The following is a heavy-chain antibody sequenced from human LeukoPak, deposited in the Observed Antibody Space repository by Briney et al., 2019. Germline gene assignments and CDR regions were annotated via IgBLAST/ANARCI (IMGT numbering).Heavy chain of an antibody. V-gene: IGHV3-11*04. CDR3: AKLLTGGYNSGQNDY. CDR2: ISSSGSTI. D-gene: IGHD5-18*01. J-gene: IGHJ4*02. Sequence: GGSLRLSCAASGFTFSDYYMSWIRQAPGKGLEWVSYISSSGSTIYYADSVKGRFTISRDNSKNTLYLQMNSLRAEDTAVYYCAKLLTGGYNSGQNDYWGQGILVTVSS. CDR1: GFTFSDYY.